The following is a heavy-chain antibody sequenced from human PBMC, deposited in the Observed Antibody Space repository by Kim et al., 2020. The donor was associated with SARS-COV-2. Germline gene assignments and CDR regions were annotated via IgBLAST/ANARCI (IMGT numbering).Heavy chain of an antibody. CDR2: ISYDGSNK. CDR1: GFTFSSYA. D-gene: IGHD6-13*01. CDR3: AREDFGYGSSKYFQH. Sequence: GGSLRLSCAASGFTFSSYAMRWVRQAPGKGLEWVAVISYDGSNKYYADSVRGRFTISRDNSKNTLYLQMNSLRTEDTAVYYCAREDFGYGSSKYFQHWGQGTLVTGSS. V-gene: IGHV3-30-3*01. J-gene: IGHJ1*01.